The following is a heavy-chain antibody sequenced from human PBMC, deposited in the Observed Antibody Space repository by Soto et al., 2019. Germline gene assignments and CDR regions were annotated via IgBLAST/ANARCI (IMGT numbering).Heavy chain of an antibody. D-gene: IGHD6-13*01. Sequence: QVQLVQSGTEVKKPGASVKVSCKTSGYTFINFGIGCVRQAPGQGLEWMGWISPFNGHTHYAQKFQGRVSLTTDTSTSTAFLALRSLTYDDTAVYYCAREPPRATAGLNYFAPWGQGTLVTVSS. V-gene: IGHV1-18*01. CDR1: GYTFINFG. CDR2: ISPFNGHT. CDR3: AREPPRATAGLNYFAP. J-gene: IGHJ5*02.